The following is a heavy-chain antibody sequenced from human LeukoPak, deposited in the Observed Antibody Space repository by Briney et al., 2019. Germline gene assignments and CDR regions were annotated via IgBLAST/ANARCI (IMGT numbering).Heavy chain of an antibody. D-gene: IGHD1-1*01. J-gene: IGHJ4*02. CDR2: IWDDGSNE. V-gene: IGHV3-33*01. CDR3: ARDHSGTQDY. Sequence: GGSLRLSCAASGFAFSNYGMHWVRQAPGKGLEWVAVIWDDGSNEYYADSVKGRFTIFRDNRRNTLYLQMNSLRAEDTAVYSCARDHSGTQDYWGQGTLVTVSS. CDR1: GFAFSNYG.